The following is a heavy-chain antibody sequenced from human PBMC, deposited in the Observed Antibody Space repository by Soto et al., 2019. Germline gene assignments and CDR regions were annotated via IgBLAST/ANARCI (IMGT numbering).Heavy chain of an antibody. Sequence: LGESLKLSCKSCGYIFTNYWIGGVRQLPGQALALMGSISPGDTEPRYRPSFQGQVTISADKSISPAYLQWSSLRASDSAMYYCAKLRGFGVVTLFDNWGQGTQVPVS. V-gene: IGHV5-51*01. CDR1: GYIFTNYW. J-gene: IGHJ4*02. CDR2: ISPGDTEP. D-gene: IGHD3-3*01. CDR3: AKLRGFGVVTLFDN.